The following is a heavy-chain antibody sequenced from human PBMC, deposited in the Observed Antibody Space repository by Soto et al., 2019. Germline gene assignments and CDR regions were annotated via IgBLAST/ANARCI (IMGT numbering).Heavy chain of an antibody. Sequence: GGSLRLSGAASGFTFSSYAMGWVRQAPGKGLEWVSAISGSGANTYYTDSVKGRFTISRDNFKNTLYLQMNSLRAEDSAMFYCVRERSGYSYADSRGQGTLVTVSS. CDR1: GFTFSSYA. J-gene: IGHJ4*02. CDR3: VRERSGYSYADS. V-gene: IGHV3-23*01. CDR2: ISGSGANT. D-gene: IGHD5-18*01.